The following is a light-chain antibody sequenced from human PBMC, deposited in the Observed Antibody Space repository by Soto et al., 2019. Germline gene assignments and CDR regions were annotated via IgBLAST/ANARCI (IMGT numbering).Light chain of an antibody. J-gene: IGLJ1*01. CDR3: SSYTSSSTPYV. CDR2: EVS. CDR1: SSEVGGYNY. Sequence: QSALTQPASVSGSTRQSITSSCTRTSSEVGGYNYVSWYQQHPGKAPKLMIYEVSNRPSGVSNRFSGSKSGNTASLTISGLQAEDEADYYCSSYTSSSTPYVFGTGTKVTVL. V-gene: IGLV2-14*01.